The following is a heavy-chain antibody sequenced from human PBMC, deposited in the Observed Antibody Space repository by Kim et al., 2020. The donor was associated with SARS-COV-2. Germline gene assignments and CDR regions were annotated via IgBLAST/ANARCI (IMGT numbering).Heavy chain of an antibody. J-gene: IGHJ5*02. CDR1: GGSFSGYY. CDR3: ARGAVLRYFDWSRNWFDP. V-gene: IGHV4-34*01. D-gene: IGHD3-9*01. CDR2: INHSGST. Sequence: SETLSLTCAVYGGSFSGYYWSWIRQPPGKGLEWIGEINHSGSTNYNPSLKSRVTISVDTSKNQFSLKLSSVTAADTAVYYCARGAVLRYFDWSRNWFDPWGQGTLVTVSS.